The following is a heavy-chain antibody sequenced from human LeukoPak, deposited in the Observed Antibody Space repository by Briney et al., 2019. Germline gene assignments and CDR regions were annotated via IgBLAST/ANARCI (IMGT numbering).Heavy chain of an antibody. CDR3: ARVFRVGTTLYLGAFDI. J-gene: IGHJ3*02. CDR2: ISSSSSYI. V-gene: IGHV3-21*01. Sequence: GGSLRLSCAASGFTFSSYSMNWVRQAPGKGLEWVSSISSSSSYIYYADSVKGRFTISRDNAKNSLYLQMNSLRAEDTAVYYCARVFRVGTTLYLGAFDIWGQGTMVTVSS. D-gene: IGHD1-7*01. CDR1: GFTFSSYS.